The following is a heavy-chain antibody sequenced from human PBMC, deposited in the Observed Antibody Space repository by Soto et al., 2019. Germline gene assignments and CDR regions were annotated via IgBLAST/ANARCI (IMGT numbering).Heavy chain of an antibody. CDR1: RFTFSSYD. Sequence: QVQLVQSGGGVVQPGRSLRLSCATSRFTFSSYDMQWVRHAPGKGLEWVALISYEGLNTYYADSVRGRFIISRDNSKNILYLQMHSLRPDDTAVYYCAKLIYPLNSSGLDVWGQGATVIVSS. V-gene: IGHV3-30*18. CDR2: ISYEGLNT. J-gene: IGHJ6*02. D-gene: IGHD1-1*01. CDR3: AKLIYPLNSSGLDV.